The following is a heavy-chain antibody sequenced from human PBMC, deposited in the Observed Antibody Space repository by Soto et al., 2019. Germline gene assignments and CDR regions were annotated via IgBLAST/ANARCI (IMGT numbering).Heavy chain of an antibody. CDR2: IIPIFGTA. Sequence: ASVKVSCKASGGTFSSYAISWVRQAPGQGLEWMGGIIPIFGTANYAQKFQGRVTITADKSTSTAYMELSSLRSEDTAVYYCASGYYDSSGYYSVGYYDYGMDVWG. V-gene: IGHV1-69*06. J-gene: IGHJ6*02. CDR1: GGTFSSYA. CDR3: ASGYYDSSGYYSVGYYDYGMDV. D-gene: IGHD3-22*01.